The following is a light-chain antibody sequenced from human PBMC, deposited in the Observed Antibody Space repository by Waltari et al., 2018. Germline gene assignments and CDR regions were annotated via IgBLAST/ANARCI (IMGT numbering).Light chain of an antibody. CDR1: QGISSY. CDR2: AAS. V-gene: IGKV1-9*01. CDR3: HQVNGYPLT. Sequence: DIQLTQSPSFLSASVGDRVTITCRASQGISSYLTWFQQKQGKAPKLLISAASTLQSGVPSRFSGSGSGTEFTLTISSLQPEDSATYYCHQVNGYPLTFGGGTKVEIK. J-gene: IGKJ4*01.